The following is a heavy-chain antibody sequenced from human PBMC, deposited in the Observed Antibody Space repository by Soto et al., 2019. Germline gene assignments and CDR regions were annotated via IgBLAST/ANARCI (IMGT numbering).Heavy chain of an antibody. CDR3: AKDATAVNGVWDPFVM. V-gene: IGHV3-23*01. CDR1: GFTFSAYA. Sequence: EVQLLESGGGVVQPGGSLRLSCAASGFTFSAYAMSWVRQAPGKGLQWVSGVGGSDTDKHYADSVRGRFTVSRDNSKNTLYLQMNSLRADDTAVYYCAKDATAVNGVWDPFVMWGQGTEVTVSS. J-gene: IGHJ3*02. CDR2: VGGSDTDK. D-gene: IGHD2-8*01.